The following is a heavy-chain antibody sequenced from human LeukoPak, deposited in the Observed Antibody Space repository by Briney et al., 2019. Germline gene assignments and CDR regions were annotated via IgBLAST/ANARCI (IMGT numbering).Heavy chain of an antibody. D-gene: IGHD1-26*01. J-gene: IGHJ4*02. CDR2: INPDGSSK. V-gene: IGHV3-74*01. CDR1: GFTVSSNY. Sequence: GGSLRVSCAASGFTVSSNYMSWVRQAPGKGLVWVSRINPDGSSKTYADSVKGRFTISRDNAKNTLYLQMNSLRAEDTAVYYCARADYRGNYLVYWGQGTLVTVSS. CDR3: ARADYRGNYLVY.